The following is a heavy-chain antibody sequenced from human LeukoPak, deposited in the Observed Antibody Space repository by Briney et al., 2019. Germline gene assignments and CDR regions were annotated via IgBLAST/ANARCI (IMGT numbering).Heavy chain of an antibody. CDR2: ISAHNGKT. CDR1: GYTFTSYG. J-gene: IGHJ5*02. CDR3: ARGDVVVSAAVRFDP. D-gene: IGHD2-2*01. Sequence: GASVKVSCKASGYTFTSYGITWVRQAPGQGLEWMGWISAHNGKTKYAQKFQGRVTMTTDTPTSTAYMELRSLRSDDTAVYYCARGDVVVSAAVRFDPWGQGTLVTVSS. V-gene: IGHV1-18*01.